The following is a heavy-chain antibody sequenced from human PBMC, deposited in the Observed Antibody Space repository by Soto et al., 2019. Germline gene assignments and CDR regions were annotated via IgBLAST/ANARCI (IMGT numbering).Heavy chain of an antibody. Sequence: GGSLRLSCAASGFTFSSYEMNWVRQAPGKGLEWVSYISSSGSAIYYADSVRGRFTISRDNAKISLFLQINSLGAEDTAVYYCARDLVTGFSYYYYGMDVWGQGTTVTVSS. J-gene: IGHJ6*02. CDR3: ARDLVTGFSYYYYGMDV. CDR1: GFTFSSYE. D-gene: IGHD1-20*01. CDR2: ISSSGSAI. V-gene: IGHV3-48*03.